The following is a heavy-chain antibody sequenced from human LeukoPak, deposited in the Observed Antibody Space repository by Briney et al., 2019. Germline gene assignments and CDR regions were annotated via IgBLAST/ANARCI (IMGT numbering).Heavy chain of an antibody. J-gene: IGHJ4*02. CDR3: ARQPDSSGYYYYFDY. V-gene: IGHV5-51*01. Sequence: GESLKISCKGSGYSFTSYWIGWVRQMPGKGLEWMGIIYPGDSDTRYSPSFQGQVTISADKSISTAYLQLSSLKASDTAMYYCARQPDSSGYYYYFDYWGQGTLVTVSS. CDR1: GYSFTSYW. D-gene: IGHD3-22*01. CDR2: IYPGDSDT.